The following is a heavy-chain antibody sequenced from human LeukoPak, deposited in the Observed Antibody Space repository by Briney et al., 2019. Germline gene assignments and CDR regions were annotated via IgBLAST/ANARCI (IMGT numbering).Heavy chain of an antibody. J-gene: IGHJ4*02. V-gene: IGHV3-23*01. D-gene: IGHD3-16*01. CDR1: GFTFSSYG. Sequence: GSLRLSCAASGFTFSSYGMSWVRQAPGKGLEWVSAISGSGGSTYYADSVKGRFTISRDNSKNTLYLQMNSLRAEDTAVYYCAKSRIIPTYFDYWGQGTLVTVSS. CDR2: ISGSGGST. CDR3: AKSRIIPTYFDY.